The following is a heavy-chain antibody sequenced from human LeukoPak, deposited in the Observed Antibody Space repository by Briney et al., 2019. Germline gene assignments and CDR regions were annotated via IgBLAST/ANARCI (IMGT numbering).Heavy chain of an antibody. V-gene: IGHV3-74*01. D-gene: IGHD6-6*01. CDR3: GRGPNSNWSGLDF. Sequence: GGSLRLSCTASGFSFSGHWMHWARQLPGKGLVWVSRIRPTGSTTSYADSVKGRFTVSRDNAKNTLYLQVNNLRAEDTAVYYCGRGPNSNWSGLDFWGQGTLLTVSS. CDR1: GFSFSGHW. CDR2: IRPTGSTT. J-gene: IGHJ4*02.